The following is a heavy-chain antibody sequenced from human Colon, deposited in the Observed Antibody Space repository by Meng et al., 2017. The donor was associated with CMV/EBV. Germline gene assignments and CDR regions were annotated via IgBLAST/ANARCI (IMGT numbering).Heavy chain of an antibody. CDR2: IWYDGTAE. CDR1: GFTFSSYA. J-gene: IGHJ4*02. V-gene: IGHV3-33*03. Sequence: GESLKISCAASGFTFSSYAMTWVRQAPGKGLEWVAVIWYDGTAEYYADSVKGRFTVSRDNSRNTVYLEMASLKVEDSAVYYCAKSHIAAAVQVGFFDYWGLGTVVTVSS. CDR3: AKSHIAAAVQVGFFDY. D-gene: IGHD6-13*01.